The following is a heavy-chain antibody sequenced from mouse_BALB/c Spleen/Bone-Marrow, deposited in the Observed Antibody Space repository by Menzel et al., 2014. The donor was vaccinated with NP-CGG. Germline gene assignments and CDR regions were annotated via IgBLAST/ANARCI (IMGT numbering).Heavy chain of an antibody. V-gene: IGHV1-87*01. CDR2: IYPGDGDT. Sequence: VKLMESGAELARPGASVKLSCKASGYTFTSYWMQWVKQRPGQGLEWIGAIYPGDGDTRHTQKFKGKATLTADKSSNTASMRLRGLASEDSAVYYCAREKGNFGFLNWGPNTTLTLSS. CDR3: AREKGNFGFLN. D-gene: IGHD2-1*01. CDR1: GYTFTSYW. J-gene: IGHJ2*01.